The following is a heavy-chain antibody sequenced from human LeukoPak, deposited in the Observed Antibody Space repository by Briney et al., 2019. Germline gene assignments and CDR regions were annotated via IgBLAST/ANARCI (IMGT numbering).Heavy chain of an antibody. Sequence: GGSLRLSCAASGFTFSSYWMHWVRQAPGKGLVWVSRINSDGSSTSYADSVKGRFTISRDNAKNTLYLQMNSLRAEDTAVYYCASEGPYYYGSGSYRVGGQGTLVTVSS. CDR1: GFTFSSYW. J-gene: IGHJ4*02. CDR2: INSDGSST. D-gene: IGHD3-10*01. V-gene: IGHV3-74*01. CDR3: ASEGPYYYGSGSYRV.